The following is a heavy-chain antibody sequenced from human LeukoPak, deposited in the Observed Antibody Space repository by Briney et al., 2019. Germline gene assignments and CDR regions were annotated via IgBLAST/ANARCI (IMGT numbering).Heavy chain of an antibody. CDR2: INPTSGST. V-gene: IGHV1-46*01. CDR1: GYTFTSHY. CDR3: ARDIVVVTAISSYYYYYYGMDV. J-gene: IGHJ6*02. Sequence: GASVKVSCKASGYTFTSHYMHWVRQAPGQGLEWVGIINPTSGSTHYAQKFQGRVTITADESTSTAYMELSSLRSEDTAVYYCARDIVVVTAISSYYYYYYGMDVWGQGTTVTVSS. D-gene: IGHD2-21*02.